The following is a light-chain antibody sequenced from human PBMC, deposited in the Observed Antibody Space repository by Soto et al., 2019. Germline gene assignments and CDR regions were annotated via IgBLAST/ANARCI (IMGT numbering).Light chain of an antibody. CDR1: QSVGNN. CDR3: QQYGDWPLT. V-gene: IGKV3-15*01. CDR2: ATS. Sequence: EIVVTQSPATMSVSPGERATLSCRASQSVGNNFAWYQQKPGQAPRLLIFATSTRATGVPARFSGSRSGTEFTLTISTLQSEDFVVYYCQQYGDWPLTFGGGAKVELE. J-gene: IGKJ4*01.